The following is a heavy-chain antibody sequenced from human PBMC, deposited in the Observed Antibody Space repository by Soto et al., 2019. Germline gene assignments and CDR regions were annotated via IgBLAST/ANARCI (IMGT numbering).Heavy chain of an antibody. CDR2: IRAGGDGT. J-gene: IGHJ6*03. CDR1: GFTFSNHA. CDR3: ARDGSAVPGYYYQYMDV. V-gene: IGHV3-23*01. Sequence: GGSLRLSCAASGFTFSNHAMTWVRQAPGKGLEWVSTIRAGGDGTYFADSVKGRFTISRDNSKNTLYLQMNSLRADDTAVYYCARDGSAVPGYYYQYMDVWGKGTTVTVSS. D-gene: IGHD3-10*01.